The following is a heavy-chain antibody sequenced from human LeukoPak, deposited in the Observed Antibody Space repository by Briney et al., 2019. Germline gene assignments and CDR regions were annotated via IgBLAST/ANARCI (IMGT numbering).Heavy chain of an antibody. CDR2: INPNSGGT. Sequence: GASVKVSCKASGYTLTGYYMHWVRQAPGQGLEWMGWINPNSGGTNYAQKFQGRVTMTRDTSISTAYMELSRLRSDDTAVYYCARGGLSTYYYDSSGSEAYWGQGTLVTVSS. CDR1: GYTLTGYY. D-gene: IGHD3-22*01. V-gene: IGHV1-2*02. J-gene: IGHJ4*02. CDR3: ARGGLSTYYYDSSGSEAY.